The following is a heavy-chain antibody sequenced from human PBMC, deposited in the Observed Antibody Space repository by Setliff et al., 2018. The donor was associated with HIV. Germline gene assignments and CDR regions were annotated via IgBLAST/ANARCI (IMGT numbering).Heavy chain of an antibody. CDR1: GVSMSTDY. Sequence: SETLSLTCSVSGVSMSTDYWSWLRQPPGKGLEWIAYIHSSGKTNYNPSLKSQVTISVDTSKNQFSLKLSSMTPADTAIYYCARSIVPVASGYYYFEYWGQGTLVTVSS. D-gene: IGHD3-3*01. CDR2: IHSSGKT. CDR3: ARSIVPVASGYYYFEY. V-gene: IGHV4-59*01. J-gene: IGHJ4*02.